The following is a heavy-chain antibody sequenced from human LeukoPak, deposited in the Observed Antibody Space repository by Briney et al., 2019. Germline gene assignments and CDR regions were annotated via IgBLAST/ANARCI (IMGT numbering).Heavy chain of an antibody. Sequence: PSETLSLTCAVYGGSFSGYYWSWIRQPPGEGLEWIGEINHSGSTNYNPSLKSRVTISVDTSKNQFSLKLSSVTAADTAVYYCARAAILWFGELFLGFDPWGQGTLVTVSS. CDR3: ARAAILWFGELFLGFDP. V-gene: IGHV4-34*01. CDR1: GGSFSGYY. D-gene: IGHD3-10*01. CDR2: INHSGST. J-gene: IGHJ5*02.